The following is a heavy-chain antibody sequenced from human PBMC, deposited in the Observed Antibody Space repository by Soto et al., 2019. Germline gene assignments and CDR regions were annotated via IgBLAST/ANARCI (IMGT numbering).Heavy chain of an antibody. Sequence: GASVKVSCKASGYTFTSYGISWVRQAPGQGLEWMGWISAYNGNTNYAQKLRGRVTMTTDTSTSTAYMELRSLRSDDTAVYYCARFRGYSYRYTGWYYGMDVWGQGTTVTVSS. CDR3: ARFRGYSYRYTGWYYGMDV. CDR2: ISAYNGNT. CDR1: GYTFTSYG. D-gene: IGHD5-18*01. J-gene: IGHJ6*02. V-gene: IGHV1-18*04.